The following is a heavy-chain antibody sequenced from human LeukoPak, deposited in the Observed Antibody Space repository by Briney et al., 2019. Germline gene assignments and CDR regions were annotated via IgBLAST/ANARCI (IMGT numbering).Heavy chain of an antibody. Sequence: ASVKVSCKASGGTFSSYAISWVRQAPGQGLEWMGRIIPILGIANYAQKFQGRVTITADKSTSTAYMELSSLRSEDTAVYYCAREEGSRTPLQWGQGTLVTVSS. J-gene: IGHJ4*02. CDR2: IIPILGIA. CDR1: GGTFSSYA. D-gene: IGHD4-23*01. CDR3: AREEGSRTPLQ. V-gene: IGHV1-69*04.